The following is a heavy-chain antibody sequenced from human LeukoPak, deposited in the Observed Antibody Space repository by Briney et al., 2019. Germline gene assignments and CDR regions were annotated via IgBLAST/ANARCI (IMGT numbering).Heavy chain of an antibody. Sequence: GGSLRLSCAASGFTFSSYEMNWVRQAPGKGLEWVSYISSSGSTIYYADSVKGRFTISRDNAKNSLYPQMNSLRAEDTAVYYCASPRAADDYWGQGTLVTVSS. CDR1: GFTFSSYE. CDR3: ASPRAADDY. D-gene: IGHD3-10*01. CDR2: ISSSGSTI. V-gene: IGHV3-48*03. J-gene: IGHJ4*02.